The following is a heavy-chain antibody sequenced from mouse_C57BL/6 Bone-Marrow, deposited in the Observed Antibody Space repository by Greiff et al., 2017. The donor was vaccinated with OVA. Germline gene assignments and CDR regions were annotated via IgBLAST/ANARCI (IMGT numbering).Heavy chain of an antibody. Sequence: QVQLQQPGADLVKPGASVKVSCKASGYTFTSYWMPWVKQRPGQGLEWIGRIHPSDSDTNYNQKFKGKATLTVDKSSSTAYMQLSSLTSEDSAVYYCVLGGPASWYFDVWGTGTTVTVSS. J-gene: IGHJ1*03. D-gene: IGHD3-3*01. CDR3: VLGGPASWYFDV. CDR1: GYTFTSYW. CDR2: IHPSDSDT. V-gene: IGHV1-74*01.